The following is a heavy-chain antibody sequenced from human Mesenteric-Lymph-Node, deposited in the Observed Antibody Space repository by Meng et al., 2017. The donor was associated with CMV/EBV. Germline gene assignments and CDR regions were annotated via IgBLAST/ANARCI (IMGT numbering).Heavy chain of an antibody. V-gene: IGHV3-33*01. J-gene: IGHJ4*02. D-gene: IGHD3-16*01. CDR1: GFTFSGFG. CDR2: VWADGIHK. Sequence: SCAASGFTFSGFGMHWVRQAPGKGLEWLSVVWADGIHKYYADSVRGRFTISRDNYKNTLYLQMNSLRAEDTAVYYCTRDYDNREFDYWGQGTLVTVSS. CDR3: TRDYDNREFDY.